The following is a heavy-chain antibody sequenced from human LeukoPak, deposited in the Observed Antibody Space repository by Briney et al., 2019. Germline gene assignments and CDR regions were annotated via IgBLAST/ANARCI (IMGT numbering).Heavy chain of an antibody. J-gene: IGHJ4*02. V-gene: IGHV3-23*01. CDR3: AKNGAYSGYDYIDY. CDR1: GFTFSSYA. D-gene: IGHD5-12*01. CDR2: ITGSGDDT. Sequence: GGSLRLSCAASGFTFSSYAMSWVRQAPGKGLEWVSDITGSGDDTDYADSVKGRFTVSRDNSRNTLYLQINSLRAEDTAVYYCAKNGAYSGYDYIDYWGQGALVTVSS.